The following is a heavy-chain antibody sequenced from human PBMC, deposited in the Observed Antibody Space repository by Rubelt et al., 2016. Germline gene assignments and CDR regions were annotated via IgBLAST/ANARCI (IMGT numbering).Heavy chain of an antibody. CDR1: GGSISSSSYY. J-gene: IGHJ6*03. D-gene: IGHD1-14*01. V-gene: IGHV4-39*07. Sequence: QLQLQESGPGLVKPSETLSLTCTVSGGSISSSSYYWGWIRQPPGKGLEWIGSIYYSGSTYYNPSLKSRVTISVDTSKNQFSLKRSSVTAADTAVYYCARDTRYVSASYYYYYMDVWGKGTTVTVSS. CDR2: IYYSGST. CDR3: ARDTRYVSASYYYYYMDV.